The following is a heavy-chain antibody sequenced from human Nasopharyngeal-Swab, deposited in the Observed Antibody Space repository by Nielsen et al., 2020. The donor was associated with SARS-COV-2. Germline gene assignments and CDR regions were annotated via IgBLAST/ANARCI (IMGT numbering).Heavy chain of an antibody. CDR2: INTNTGNT. CDR1: GYTFSSYA. V-gene: IGHV7-4-1*02. Sequence: ASVQVSCKASGYTFSSYAMNWVRQAPGQGLEWMGWINTNTGNTTYAQGFTGRFVFSLDTSVSTAYLQISSLKAEDTAVYYCARANVIRGVVISNYYYGLDDWGQGTTVTVSS. D-gene: IGHD3-10*01. J-gene: IGHJ6*02. CDR3: ARANVIRGVVISNYYYGLDD.